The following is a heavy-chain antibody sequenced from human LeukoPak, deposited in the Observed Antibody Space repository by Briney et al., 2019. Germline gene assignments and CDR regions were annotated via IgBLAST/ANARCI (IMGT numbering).Heavy chain of an antibody. Sequence: GGSLRLSCAASGFTFSSYSMNWVRQAPGKGLEWVPYISSSSSTIYYADSVKGRFTISRDNAKNSLYLQMNSLRAEDTAVYYCASQTSPLYGDYGGFDYWGQETLVTVSS. CDR2: ISSSSSTI. J-gene: IGHJ4*02. V-gene: IGHV3-48*01. CDR1: GFTFSSYS. CDR3: ASQTSPLYGDYGGFDY. D-gene: IGHD4-17*01.